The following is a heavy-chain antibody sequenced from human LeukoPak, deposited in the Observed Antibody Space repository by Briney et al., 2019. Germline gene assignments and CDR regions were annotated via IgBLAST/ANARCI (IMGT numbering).Heavy chain of an antibody. CDR3: AKDRDGADRIIL. V-gene: IGHV1-2*06. J-gene: IGHJ4*02. CDR2: LNPNTGHA. D-gene: IGHD5-24*01. Sequence: GASVKVSCKVVAYDFTGYYIHWVRQAPGQGPEWMGRLNPNTGHAVYAFKFQGRVTITRDTSSSTAYMGVTRLTSDDTALYYCAKDRDGADRIILWGQGTLVTVSS. CDR1: AYDFTGYY.